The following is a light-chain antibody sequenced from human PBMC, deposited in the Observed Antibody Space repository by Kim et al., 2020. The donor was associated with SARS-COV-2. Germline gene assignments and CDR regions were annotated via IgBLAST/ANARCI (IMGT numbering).Light chain of an antibody. CDR1: TSNIGTNT. Sequence: ELTQPPSAAGTPGQRVTISCSGGTSNIGTNTVSWYQHLPEAAPKLLIYSNYQRPSGVPDRFSGSQSGTSASLAISGLQSEDEADYYCAAWDDALHGQVFGGGTQLTVL. CDR2: SNY. CDR3: AAWDDALHGQV. V-gene: IGLV1-44*01. J-gene: IGLJ3*02.